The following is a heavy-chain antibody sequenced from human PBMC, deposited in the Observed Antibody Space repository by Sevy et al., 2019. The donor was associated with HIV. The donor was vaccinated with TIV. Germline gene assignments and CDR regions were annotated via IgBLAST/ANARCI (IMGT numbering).Heavy chain of an antibody. J-gene: IGHJ3*02. D-gene: IGHD3-10*01. Sequence: GGSLRLSCAASGFTFSSYAMHWVRQAPGKGLEWVAVISYDGSNKYYADSVKGRFTISRDNSKNTLYLQMNSLRAEDTAVYYCARDRFGSVRPDAFDIWGQGTMVTVSS. V-gene: IGHV3-30-3*01. CDR3: ARDRFGSVRPDAFDI. CDR2: ISYDGSNK. CDR1: GFTFSSYA.